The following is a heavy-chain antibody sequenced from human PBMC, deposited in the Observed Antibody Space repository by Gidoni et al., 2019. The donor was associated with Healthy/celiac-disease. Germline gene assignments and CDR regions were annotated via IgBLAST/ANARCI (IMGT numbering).Heavy chain of an antibody. CDR2: ISYDGSNK. CDR3: ARDGSLGGGALPEY. D-gene: IGHD2-21*01. V-gene: IGHV3-30-3*01. Sequence: QVQLVESGGGVVQPGRSLRLSCAASGFTFSSYAMHWVRQAPGKGLEWVAVISYDGSNKYYADSVKGRFTISRDNSKNTLYLQMNSLRAEDTAVYYCARDGSLGGGALPEYWGQGTLVTVSS. J-gene: IGHJ4*02. CDR1: GFTFSSYA.